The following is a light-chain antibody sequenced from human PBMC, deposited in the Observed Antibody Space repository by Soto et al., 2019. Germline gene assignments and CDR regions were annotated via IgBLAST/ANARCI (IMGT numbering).Light chain of an antibody. CDR1: SGDLDIYNR. CDR2: EVS. V-gene: IGLV2-18*02. Sequence: QSVLTQPPSVSGSPGQSVTISCTGTSGDLDIYNRVSWYQQPPGTAPKLIIYEVSNRPSGVPDRFSGSKSGNTASLTISGLQAEDEADYYCSSYTSSSTVFGTGTKVTVL. J-gene: IGLJ1*01. CDR3: SSYTSSSTV.